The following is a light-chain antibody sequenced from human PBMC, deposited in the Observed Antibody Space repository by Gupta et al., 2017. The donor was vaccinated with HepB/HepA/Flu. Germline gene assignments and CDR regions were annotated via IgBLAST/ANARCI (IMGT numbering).Light chain of an antibody. CDR1: QSMSSY. CDR2: AAS. V-gene: IGKV1-39*01. CDR3: QQRYITPIFT. J-gene: IGKJ3*01. Sequence: DIQMTQSPSSLSASVGDRVTITCRASQSMSSYLNWYQQKPGKAPKLLICAASSLQSGVPSRFRGSGSGPDFTLTISSLQPEDFATYYCQQRYITPIFTFGPGTKVDIK.